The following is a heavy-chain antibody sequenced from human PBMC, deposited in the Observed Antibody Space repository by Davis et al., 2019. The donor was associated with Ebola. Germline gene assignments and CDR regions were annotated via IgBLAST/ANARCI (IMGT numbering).Heavy chain of an antibody. D-gene: IGHD6-13*01. J-gene: IGHJ4*02. Sequence: SVKVSCKASGFTFTSSAVQWVRQARGQRLEWIGWIVVGSGNTNYAQKFQERVTITRDMSTSTAYMELSSLRSEDTAVYYCAAVAAARFALDYWGQGTLVTVSS. CDR3: AAVAAARFALDY. V-gene: IGHV1-58*01. CDR2: IVVGSGNT. CDR1: GFTFTSSA.